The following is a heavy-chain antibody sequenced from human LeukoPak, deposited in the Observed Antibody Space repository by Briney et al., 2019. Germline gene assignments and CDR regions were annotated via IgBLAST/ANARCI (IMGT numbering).Heavy chain of an antibody. J-gene: IGHJ5*02. CDR2: ISYSGST. V-gene: IGHV4-39*01. D-gene: IGHD6-13*01. Sequence: SETLSLTCTVSGGSITSSNYQWGWIRQPPGKGLEWIGSISYSGSTYFNLSLKSRVTISVDTSKNQFSLKLSSVTAADTAVYYCARHGYSSSWYYSGSPFDPWGQGTLVTVSS. CDR3: ARHGYSSSWYYSGSPFDP. CDR1: GGSITSSNYQ.